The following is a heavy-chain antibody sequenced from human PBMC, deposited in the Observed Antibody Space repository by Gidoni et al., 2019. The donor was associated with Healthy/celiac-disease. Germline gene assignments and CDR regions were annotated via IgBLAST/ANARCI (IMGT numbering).Heavy chain of an antibody. V-gene: IGHV2-26*01. D-gene: IGHD3-3*01. CDR2: IFSNDEK. CDR1: GFSLSNARMG. J-gene: IGHJ5*02. Sequence: QVTLKESGPVLVKPTETLTLTCTVSGFSLSNARMGVSWIRQPPGEALEWLAHIFSNDEKSYSTSLKSRLTISKDTSKSQVVLTMTNMDPVDTATYYCARIPTLYDFWSGPYRGWFDPWGQGTLVTVSS. CDR3: ARIPTLYDFWSGPYRGWFDP.